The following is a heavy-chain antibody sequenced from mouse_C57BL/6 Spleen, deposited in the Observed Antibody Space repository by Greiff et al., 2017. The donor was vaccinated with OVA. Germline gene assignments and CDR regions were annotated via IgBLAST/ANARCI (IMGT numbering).Heavy chain of an antibody. J-gene: IGHJ4*01. V-gene: IGHV1-59*01. CDR1: GYTFTSYW. Sequence: VQLQQPGAELVRPGPSVTLSCTASGYTFTSYWMHWVKQRPGQGLAWIGVIDPSDSYTNYNQKFKGKATVTVDTSSSTAYMQLSSLTSEDSAVYYGARGDYGSSFYAMDYWGQGTSVTVSS. D-gene: IGHD1-1*01. CDR2: IDPSDSYT. CDR3: ARGDYGSSFYAMDY.